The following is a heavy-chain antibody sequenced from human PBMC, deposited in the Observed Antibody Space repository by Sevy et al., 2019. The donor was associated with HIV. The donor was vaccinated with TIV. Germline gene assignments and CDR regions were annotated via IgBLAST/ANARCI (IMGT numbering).Heavy chain of an antibody. D-gene: IGHD6-13*01. Sequence: GGSLRLSCAASGFIFSSNAMHWVRQAPGKGLEWVSVISYDGSNKEYAGSVKGRFTISRDIAKKTLYLQMNSPRPEDTVVYYCARVPGAVIAAGPYHFDYWGQGTLVTVSS. CDR3: ARVPGAVIAAGPYHFDY. CDR1: GFIFSSNA. J-gene: IGHJ4*02. CDR2: ISYDGSNK. V-gene: IGHV3-30*04.